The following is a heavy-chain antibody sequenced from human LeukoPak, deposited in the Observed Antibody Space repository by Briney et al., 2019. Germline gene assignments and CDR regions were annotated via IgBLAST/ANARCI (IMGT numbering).Heavy chain of an antibody. CDR3: ARGLLRLGELSSN. J-gene: IGHJ4*02. Sequence: GASVKVSCKASGYTFTSYDISWVRQATGQGLEWMGWMNPNSGNTGYAQKFQGRVTMTRNTSISTAYMELSSLRSEDTAVYYCARGLLRLGELSSNWGQGTLVTVSS. D-gene: IGHD3-16*02. V-gene: IGHV1-8*01. CDR1: GYTFTSYD. CDR2: MNPNSGNT.